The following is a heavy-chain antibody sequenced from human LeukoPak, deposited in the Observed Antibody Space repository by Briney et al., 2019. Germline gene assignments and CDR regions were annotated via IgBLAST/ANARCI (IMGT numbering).Heavy chain of an antibody. CDR3: AREEVRATIFGVAKPTNWFDP. CDR2: INPNSGGT. J-gene: IGHJ5*02. Sequence: ASVKVSCKASTYTFTDNSIHWVRQAPGQGLEWMGWINPNSGGTNYAQKFQGRVTMTRDTSISTAYMELSRLRSDDTAVYYCAREEVRATIFGVAKPTNWFDPWGQGTLVTVSS. V-gene: IGHV1-2*02. CDR1: TYTFTDNS. D-gene: IGHD3-3*01.